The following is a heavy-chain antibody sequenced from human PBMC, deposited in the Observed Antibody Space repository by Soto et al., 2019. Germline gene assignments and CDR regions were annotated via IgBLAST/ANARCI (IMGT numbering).Heavy chain of an antibody. Sequence: PSETLSLTCTVSGGSISSSTYYWGWLRQPPGKGLEWIGNIYYSGSTYYSPSLKSRVTISVDTSKNQFSLKVSSVTAADTAVYYCARLQTVDIVATINYYFDYWGQGTLVTVSS. J-gene: IGHJ4*02. D-gene: IGHD5-12*01. CDR2: IYYSGST. CDR3: ARLQTVDIVATINYYFDY. V-gene: IGHV4-39*01. CDR1: GGSISSSTYY.